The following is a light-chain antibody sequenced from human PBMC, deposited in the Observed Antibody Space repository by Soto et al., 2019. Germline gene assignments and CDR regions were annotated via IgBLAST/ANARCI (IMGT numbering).Light chain of an antibody. CDR1: QSVRSW. V-gene: IGKV1-5*01. J-gene: IGKJ1*01. CDR2: DAS. Sequence: DIQMTQSPATLSASVGDGVTITCRASQSVRSWLAWYQQKPGTAPQLLIYDASSLESGVPSRFSGSGSGTEFTLTISSLQPDDFATYYCQHYNSYSEAFGQGTKVDIK. CDR3: QHYNSYSEA.